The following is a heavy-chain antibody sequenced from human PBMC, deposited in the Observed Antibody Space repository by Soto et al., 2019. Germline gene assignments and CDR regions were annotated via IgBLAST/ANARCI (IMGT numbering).Heavy chain of an antibody. D-gene: IGHD3-3*01. CDR2: IKQDGSEK. CDR3: AREYYDFWSGIRTYGMDV. Sequence: EVQLVESGGGLVQPGGSLRLSCAASGFTFSSYWMSWVRQAPGKGLEWVANIKQDGSEKYYVDSVKGRFTISRDNAKNSLYLQMNSLRAEDTAVYYCAREYYDFWSGIRTYGMDVWGQGTTVTVSS. CDR1: GFTFSSYW. J-gene: IGHJ6*02. V-gene: IGHV3-7*03.